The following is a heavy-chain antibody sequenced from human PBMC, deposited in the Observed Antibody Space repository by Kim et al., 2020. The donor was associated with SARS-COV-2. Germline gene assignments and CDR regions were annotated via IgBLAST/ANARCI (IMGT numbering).Heavy chain of an antibody. D-gene: IGHD3-3*01. CDR2: ISGSGGST. CDR3: ANHLSPDFWSLPHY. J-gene: IGHJ4*02. Sequence: GGSLRLSCAASGFTFSSYAMSWVRQATGKGLEWVSAISGSGGSTYYADSVKGRFTISRDNSKNTLYLQMNSLRAEDTAVYYCANHLSPDFWSLPHYWGQGTLVTVSS. CDR1: GFTFSSYA. V-gene: IGHV3-23*01.